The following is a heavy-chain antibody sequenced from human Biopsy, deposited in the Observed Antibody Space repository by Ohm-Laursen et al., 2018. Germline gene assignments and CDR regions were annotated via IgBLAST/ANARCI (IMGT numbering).Heavy chain of an antibody. J-gene: IGHJ5*02. CDR2: IFYSGII. Sequence: SETLSLTCTVSGGSVSSNTNYWAWIRQPPGKGLEWIGSIFYSGIIYYNPFLKSRVGISVDTSKNQFSLNLNSVTAADTAVYYCARHPTGFWFDPWGQGTLVIVSS. CDR1: GGSVSSNTNY. CDR3: ARHPTGFWFDP. V-gene: IGHV4-39*01.